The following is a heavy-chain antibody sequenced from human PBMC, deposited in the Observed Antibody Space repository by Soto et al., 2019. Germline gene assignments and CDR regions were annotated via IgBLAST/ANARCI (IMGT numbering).Heavy chain of an antibody. CDR3: ARDLGGPDY. D-gene: IGHD3-16*01. CDR1: GFTLSPYW. V-gene: IGHV3-74*03. CDR2: LSSDGFGT. Sequence: GGSLRLSCAASGFTLSPYWMHWVRQAPGRGLEWVARLSSDGFGTAYADSVKGRFLISRDTARNTLFLHMNILRHEDTAVYYCARDLGGPDYCGRGTLVTVSS. J-gene: IGHJ4*02.